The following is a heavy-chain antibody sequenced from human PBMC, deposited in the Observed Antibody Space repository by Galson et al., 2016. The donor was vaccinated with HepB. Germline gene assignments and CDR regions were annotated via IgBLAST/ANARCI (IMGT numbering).Heavy chain of an antibody. CDR3: AKDSYYDILTGPTYYYYGMDV. CDR1: GFSFSIFG. V-gene: IGHV3-48*04. J-gene: IGHJ6*02. Sequence: SLRLSCAASGFSFSIFGMHWVRQAPGKGPEWISYISSSASSIYYADSVKGRFTISRDNAKNSLYLQMNSLRAEDTAVYYCAKDSYYDILTGPTYYYYGMDVWGQGTTVTVSS. D-gene: IGHD3-9*01. CDR2: ISSSASSI.